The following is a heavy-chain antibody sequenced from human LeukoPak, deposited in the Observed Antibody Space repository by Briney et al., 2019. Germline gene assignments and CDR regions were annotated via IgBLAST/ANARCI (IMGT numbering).Heavy chain of an antibody. D-gene: IGHD5-18*01. CDR1: GFTFSDYY. Sequence: GGPLRLSCAASGFTFSDYYMSWIRQAPGKGLEWVSYISSRGSTIYYADSVKGRFTISRDNAKNSLYLQMNSLRAEDTAVYYCARHDTAMATDYGMDVWGQGTTVTVSS. CDR2: ISSRGSTI. CDR3: ARHDTAMATDYGMDV. V-gene: IGHV3-11*01. J-gene: IGHJ6*02.